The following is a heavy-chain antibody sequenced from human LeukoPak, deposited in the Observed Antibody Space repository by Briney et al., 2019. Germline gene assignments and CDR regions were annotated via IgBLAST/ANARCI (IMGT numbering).Heavy chain of an antibody. Sequence: GGSLRLSCAASGFTFSSYGMHWVRQAPGKGPEWVAVIWYDGSNKYYADSVKGRFTISRDNSKNTLYLQMNSLRAEDTAVYYCAKVYSSGWYYFDYWGQGTLVTVSS. CDR3: AKVYSSGWYYFDY. J-gene: IGHJ4*02. CDR1: GFTFSSYG. CDR2: IWYDGSNK. V-gene: IGHV3-33*06. D-gene: IGHD6-19*01.